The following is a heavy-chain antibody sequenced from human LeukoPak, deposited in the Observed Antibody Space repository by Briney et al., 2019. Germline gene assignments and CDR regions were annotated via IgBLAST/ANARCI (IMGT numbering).Heavy chain of an antibody. CDR1: GFTFSSYA. J-gene: IGHJ4*02. V-gene: IGHV3-23*01. CDR2: ISCSGDST. CDR3: AKSHASIWNVYDY. D-gene: IGHD1-1*01. Sequence: PGGSLRLSCAASGFTFSSYAISWVRLPPGKGLEWVSAISCSGDSTYYADSVKGRFTISRDNSKNTLFLQMNSLRAEDTAVYYCAKSHASIWNVYDYWGQGTLVTVSS.